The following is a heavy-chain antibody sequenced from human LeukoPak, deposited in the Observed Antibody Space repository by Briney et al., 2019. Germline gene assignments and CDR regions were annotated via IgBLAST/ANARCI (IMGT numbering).Heavy chain of an antibody. V-gene: IGHV3-23*01. CDR2: ISGSGGST. D-gene: IGHD6-13*01. J-gene: IGHJ4*02. Sequence: TGGSLRLSCAASGFTFSSYAMSWVRQAPGKGLEWVSAISGSGGSTYYADSVKGRSTISRDNSKNTLYLQMNSLRAEDTAVYYCAKDPGYSSSWYYFDYWGQGTLVTVSS. CDR3: AKDPGYSSSWYYFDY. CDR1: GFTFSSYA.